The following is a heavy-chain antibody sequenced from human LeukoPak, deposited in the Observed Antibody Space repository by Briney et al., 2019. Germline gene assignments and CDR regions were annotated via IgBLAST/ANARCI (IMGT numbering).Heavy chain of an antibody. Sequence: HGESLKISCKGSGYSFTNYWIGWVRQMPGKGLEWMGIIYPGDSDTKYSPSFQGQVTISADKSITTAYLQWSSLKASDTAMYYCARQGIGSGSGSYLYWGQGTLVTVSS. V-gene: IGHV5-51*01. CDR3: ARQGIGSGSGSYLY. CDR2: IYPGDSDT. CDR1: GYSFTNYW. J-gene: IGHJ4*02. D-gene: IGHD3-10*01.